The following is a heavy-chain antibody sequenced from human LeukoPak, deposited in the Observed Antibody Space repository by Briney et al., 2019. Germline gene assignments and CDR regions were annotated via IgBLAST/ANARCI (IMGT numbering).Heavy chain of an antibody. CDR3: ARESYYYYGMDV. J-gene: IGHJ6*02. CDR1: GGSISSGGYY. CDR2: IYYSGST. V-gene: IGHV4-30-4*08. Sequence: PSQTLSLTCTVSGGSISSGGYYWSWIRQHPGKGLEWIGYIYYSGSTYYNPSLKSRVTISVDTSKNQFSLKLSSVTAADTAVYYRARESYYYYGMDVWGQGTTVTVSS.